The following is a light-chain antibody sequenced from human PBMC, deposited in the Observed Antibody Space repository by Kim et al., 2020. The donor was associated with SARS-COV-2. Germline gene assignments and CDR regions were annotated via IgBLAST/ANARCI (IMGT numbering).Light chain of an antibody. J-gene: IGKJ1*01. Sequence: LSETGGDRFTSAGQASRRISGWLAWYQQKPGKAPKLLCYDGTSLGSGDPSRCSGSGSGTEFTLTISGLQPDDFETYYCQQYNGYTFGQGTKVDIK. V-gene: IGKV1-5*01. CDR1: RRISGW. CDR3: QQYNGYT. CDR2: DGT.